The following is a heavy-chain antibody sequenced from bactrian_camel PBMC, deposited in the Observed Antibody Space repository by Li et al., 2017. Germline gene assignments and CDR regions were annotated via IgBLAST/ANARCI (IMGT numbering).Heavy chain of an antibody. D-gene: IGHD2*01. CDR2: IDSDGST. J-gene: IGHJ4*01. Sequence: HVQLVESGGGSVQAGGSLRLSCSLSGYIVSTYCMGWFRQALGKEREGIAAIDSDGSTVYANSVKGRFTISRDNAANTMYLQMNGLKPEDTAMYYCATDRYSVGSCGSWSSRNIRPLENGPYYWGQGDPGHRL. V-gene: IGHV3S53*01. CDR1: GYIVSTYC. CDR3: ATDRYSVGSCGSWSSRNIRPLENGPYY.